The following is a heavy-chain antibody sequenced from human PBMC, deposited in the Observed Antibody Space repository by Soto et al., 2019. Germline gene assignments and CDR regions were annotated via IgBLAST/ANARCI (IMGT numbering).Heavy chain of an antibody. CDR1: EFTVRSYS. D-gene: IGHD6-6*01. V-gene: IGHV3-21*01. CDR2: ISSSSSYI. Sequence: LRVSCGASEFTVRSYSRNRVSQTTGKGLEWVSSISSSSSYIYYADSVKGRFTISRDNAKNSLYLQLNSLRAEDTSVYYCARVSPPSSRFDPWGQGTLVTVFS. CDR3: ARVSPPSSRFDP. J-gene: IGHJ5*02.